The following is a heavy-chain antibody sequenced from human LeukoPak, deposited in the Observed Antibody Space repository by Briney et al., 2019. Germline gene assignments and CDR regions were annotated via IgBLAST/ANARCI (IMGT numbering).Heavy chain of an antibody. CDR2: IYYSGST. V-gene: IGHV4-61*01. CDR3: ARGVYSGTYYVDQ. CDR1: GGSVSSGSYY. D-gene: IGHD1-26*01. Sequence: SETLSLTCTVSGGSVSSGSYYWNRIRQPPGKGLEWIGYIYYSGSTSYNPSLKSRATISIDTSMNQFSLKLSSVTAADTAVYYCARGVYSGTYYVDQWGQGTRVAVSS. J-gene: IGHJ4*02.